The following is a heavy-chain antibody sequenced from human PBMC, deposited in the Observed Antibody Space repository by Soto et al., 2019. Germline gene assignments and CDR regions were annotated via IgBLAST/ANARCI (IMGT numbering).Heavy chain of an antibody. CDR1: GGTFSSYT. D-gene: IGHD2-21*02. V-gene: IGHV1-69*02. J-gene: IGHJ4*02. CDR2: IIPILGIA. Sequence: QVQLVQSGAEVKKPGSSVKVSCKASGGTFSSYTISWVRQAPGQGLEWMGRIIPILGIANYAQKFQGRVTITADKSPSTDYRELSSRRSEDTAVYYCARGQAYCGGDCYSGRLDYWGQGTLVTVSS. CDR3: ARGQAYCGGDCYSGRLDY.